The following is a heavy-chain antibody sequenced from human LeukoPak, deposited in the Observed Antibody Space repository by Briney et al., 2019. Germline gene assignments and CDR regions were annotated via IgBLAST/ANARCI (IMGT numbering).Heavy chain of an antibody. Sequence: GGSLRLSCAASGFTFSSYTMNWVRQAPGKGLEWISYISSNSGTIYYANSVKGRFTISRDNAKNSLYLQMNSLRVEDTAVYYCARGIAADGRGFWGQGTLVTVSS. CDR3: ARGIAADGRGF. V-gene: IGHV3-48*01. J-gene: IGHJ4*02. CDR1: GFTFSSYT. D-gene: IGHD6-13*01. CDR2: ISSNSGTI.